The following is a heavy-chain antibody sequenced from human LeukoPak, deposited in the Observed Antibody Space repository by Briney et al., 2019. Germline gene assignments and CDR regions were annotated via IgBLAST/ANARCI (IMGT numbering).Heavy chain of an antibody. D-gene: IGHD5-18*01. Sequence: PGESLKISCKGPGYSFTSYRIGWMRQKPGKGLEWMGIIYPGDSDTRYSPSFQGQVTISADKSISTAYLQWSSLKASDTAMYYCATRGGYSYSDAFDIWGQGTMVTVSS. J-gene: IGHJ3*02. CDR2: IYPGDSDT. CDR3: ATRGGYSYSDAFDI. V-gene: IGHV5-51*01. CDR1: GYSFTSYR.